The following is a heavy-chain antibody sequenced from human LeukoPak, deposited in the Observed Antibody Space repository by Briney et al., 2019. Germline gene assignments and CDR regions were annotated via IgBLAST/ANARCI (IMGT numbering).Heavy chain of an antibody. CDR1: GFTFSSYS. V-gene: IGHV3-21*01. D-gene: IGHD5-12*01. J-gene: IGHJ4*02. CDR3: ARDRLDIVATIRAFDY. CDR2: ISRSGRYI. Sequence: GGSLRLSCAASGFTFSSYSMNWVRQAPGKGLEWVSSISRSGRYIYYEDSVKGLFTISRDNANNSLYLQMNSLRAEDTAVYYCARDRLDIVATIRAFDYWGQGTLVTVSS.